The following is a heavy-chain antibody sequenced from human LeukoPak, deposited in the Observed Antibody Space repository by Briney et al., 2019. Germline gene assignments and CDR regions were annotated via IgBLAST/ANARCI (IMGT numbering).Heavy chain of an antibody. Sequence: PGGSLRLSCAASGFTFSSYSMNWVRQAPGKGLEWVSSISSSSSYIYYADSVKGRFTISRDNAKNSLYLQMNSLRAEDTAVYSCARQWGSDAFDIWGQGTMVTVSS. CDR2: ISSSSSYI. CDR1: GFTFSSYS. D-gene: IGHD1-26*01. J-gene: IGHJ3*02. CDR3: ARQWGSDAFDI. V-gene: IGHV3-21*01.